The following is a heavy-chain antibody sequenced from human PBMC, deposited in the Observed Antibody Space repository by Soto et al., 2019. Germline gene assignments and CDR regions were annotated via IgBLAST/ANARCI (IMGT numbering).Heavy chain of an antibody. CDR2: IYHSGST. CDR1: GGSISSSNW. D-gene: IGHD1-26*01. J-gene: IGHJ5*02. Sequence: QVQLQESGPGLVKPSGTLSLTCAVSGGSISSSNWWSRVRQPPGKGLEWIGEIYHSGSTNYNPSLRSRVPISEDQFTTQFCLKLSAVTAAATAVYYCASHSGGYCRRFDPWGQGTLVTVSS. V-gene: IGHV4-4*02. CDR3: ASHSGGYCRRFDP.